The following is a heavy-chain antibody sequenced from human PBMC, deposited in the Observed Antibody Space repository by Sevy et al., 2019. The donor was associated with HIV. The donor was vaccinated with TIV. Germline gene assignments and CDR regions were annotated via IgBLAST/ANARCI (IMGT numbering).Heavy chain of an antibody. V-gene: IGHV3-33*01. D-gene: IGHD6-19*01. J-gene: IGHJ4*02. CDR1: GFTFRSFD. Sequence: GGSLRLSCAASGFTFRSFDMHWVRQAPGKGPEWVALIYYDGRSKYYADSVKGRFTISGDNSDNTLYLQMNNLGAEDTAVYYCARDLGSGWFPLDYWGQGTLVTVSS. CDR2: IYYDGRSK. CDR3: ARDLGSGWFPLDY.